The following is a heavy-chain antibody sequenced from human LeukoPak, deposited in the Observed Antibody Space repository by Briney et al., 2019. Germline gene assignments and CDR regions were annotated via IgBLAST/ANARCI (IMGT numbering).Heavy chain of an antibody. CDR2: IYYSGST. CDR3: QSRFLEWLLDY. CDR1: GGSISSGGYY. D-gene: IGHD3-3*01. Sequence: SQTLSLTCTVSGGSISSGGYYWSWIRQHPGKGLEWIGYIYYSGSTFYNPSLKSRVIISVDTSKNQFSLKLSSVTAADTAVYYCQSRFLEWLLDYWGQGTLVTVSS. J-gene: IGHJ4*02. V-gene: IGHV4-31*08.